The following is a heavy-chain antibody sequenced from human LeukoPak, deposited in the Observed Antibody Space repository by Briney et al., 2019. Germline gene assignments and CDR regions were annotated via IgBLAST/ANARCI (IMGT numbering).Heavy chain of an antibody. Sequence: GGSLRLSCATSGFTFSRYAMHWVRQAPGRGLEWVALISYDANIGSNKYYADSVKGRFTISRDNSKNTLYLQMNSLRAEDTAVYYCARDGGYDFWSGYYQDYWGQGTLVTVSS. CDR2: ISYDANIGSNK. D-gene: IGHD3-3*01. CDR3: ARDGGYDFWSGYYQDY. J-gene: IGHJ4*02. CDR1: GFTFSRYA. V-gene: IGHV3-30-3*01.